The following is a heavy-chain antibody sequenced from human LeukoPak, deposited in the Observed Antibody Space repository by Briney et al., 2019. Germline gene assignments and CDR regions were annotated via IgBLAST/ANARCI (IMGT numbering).Heavy chain of an antibody. J-gene: IGHJ4*02. CDR1: GFTFSSYA. CDR3: AKGMGIFCSSTSCSYFDY. D-gene: IGHD2-2*01. CDR2: ISYDGSNK. V-gene: IGHV3-30-3*01. Sequence: PGGSLRLSCAASGFTFSSYAMHWVRQAPGKGLEWVAVISYDGSNKYYADSVKGRFTISRDNSKNTLYLQMNSLRAEDTAVYYCAKGMGIFCSSTSCSYFDYWGQGTLVTVSS.